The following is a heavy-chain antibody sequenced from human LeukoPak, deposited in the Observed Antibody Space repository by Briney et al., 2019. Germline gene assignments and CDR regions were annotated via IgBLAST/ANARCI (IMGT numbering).Heavy chain of an antibody. J-gene: IGHJ6*02. CDR2: IYHSGST. V-gene: IGHV4-59*12. CDR1: GGSISSYY. Sequence: SETLSLTCTVSGGSISSYYWSWIRQPPGKGLEWIGYIYHSGSTYYNPSLKSRVTISVDRSKNQFSLKLSSVTAADTAVYYCARYYGDYVGMDVWGQGTTVTVSS. D-gene: IGHD4-17*01. CDR3: ARYYGDYVGMDV.